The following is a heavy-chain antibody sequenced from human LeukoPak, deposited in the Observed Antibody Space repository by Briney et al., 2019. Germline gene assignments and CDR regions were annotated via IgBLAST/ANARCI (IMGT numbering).Heavy chain of an antibody. D-gene: IGHD6-19*01. Sequence: GASVKVSCKASGGTFSSYAISWVRQAPGQGLEWMGWISAYNGNTNYAQKLQGRVTMTTDTSTSTAYMELRSLRSDDTAVYYCASYGRLVDAFDIWGQGTMVTVSS. CDR3: ASYGRLVDAFDI. CDR2: ISAYNGNT. J-gene: IGHJ3*02. V-gene: IGHV1-18*01. CDR1: GGTFSSYA.